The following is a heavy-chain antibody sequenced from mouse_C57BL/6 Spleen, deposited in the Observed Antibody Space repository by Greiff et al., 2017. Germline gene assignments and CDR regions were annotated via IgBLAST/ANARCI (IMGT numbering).Heavy chain of an antibody. D-gene: IGHD2-2*01. V-gene: IGHV1-55*01. J-gene: IGHJ4*01. Sequence: QVQLKESGAELVKPGASVKMSCKASGYTFTSYWITWVKQRPGQGLEWIGDIYPGSGSTNYNEKFKSKATLTVDTSSSTAYMQLSSLTSEDSAVYDCARDGYDGVYYAMDYWGQGTSVTVSS. CDR1: GYTFTSYW. CDR3: ARDGYDGVYYAMDY. CDR2: IYPGSGST.